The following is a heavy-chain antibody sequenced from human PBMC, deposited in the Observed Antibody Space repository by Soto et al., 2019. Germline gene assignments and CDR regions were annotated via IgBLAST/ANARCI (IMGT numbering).Heavy chain of an antibody. CDR3: VSHRNYIVVSGSFFDY. CDR2: IYYSGST. Sequence: PSETLSLTCTVSGGFIASSLYYWGWVRQSPGKGLEWIESIYYSGSTHYNPSLKSRVTVSVDTSKNQFSLKLTSVTAADTAVYFCVSHRNYIVVSGSFFDYWSQGTLVTVSS. D-gene: IGHD6-19*01. J-gene: IGHJ4*02. CDR1: GGFIASSLYY. V-gene: IGHV4-39*01.